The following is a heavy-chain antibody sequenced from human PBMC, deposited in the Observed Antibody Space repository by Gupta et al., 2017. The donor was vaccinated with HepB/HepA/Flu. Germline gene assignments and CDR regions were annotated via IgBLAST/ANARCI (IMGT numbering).Heavy chain of an antibody. CDR1: GFNFENYA. CDR3: VSSDGWESCSHDCGVFG. D-gene: IGHD2-15*01. CDR2: ISDRASAGTT. J-gene: IGHJ6*01. Sequence: EVQLLESGGDLVQTGGSLPLYCPASGFNFENYAMYWVRQAPGKGQEWISTISDRASAGTTVYSDSVRGRFTISRDYAQNTVSLPTRTLRAEDTARYDGVSSDGWESCSHDCGVFGWG. V-gene: IGHV3-23*01.